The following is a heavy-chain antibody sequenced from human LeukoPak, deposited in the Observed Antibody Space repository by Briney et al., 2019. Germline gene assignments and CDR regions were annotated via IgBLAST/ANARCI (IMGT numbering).Heavy chain of an antibody. CDR3: ARVRSYSGWYPTAPLSDAFDI. V-gene: IGHV4-31*03. D-gene: IGHD6-19*01. Sequence: PSETLSLTCTVSGGSISSGGYYWSWIRQHPGKGLEWIGYIYYSGSTYYNPSLKSRVTISVDTSKNQFSLKLSSVTAADTAVYYCARVRSYSGWYPTAPLSDAFDIWGQGTMVTVSS. CDR2: IYYSGST. J-gene: IGHJ3*02. CDR1: GGSISSGGYY.